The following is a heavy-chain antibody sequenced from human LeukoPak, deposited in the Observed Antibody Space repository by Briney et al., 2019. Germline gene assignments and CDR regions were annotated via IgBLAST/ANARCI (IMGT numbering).Heavy chain of an antibody. V-gene: IGHV4-59*01. CDR3: ASGRGGYNPGY. D-gene: IGHD5-24*01. J-gene: IGHJ4*02. CDR2: NSDSGST. Sequence: SETLSLTCTVSGVSMNSYHWSWIRQPPGKGLEWIGYNSDSGSTNYNPSLRSCVTISEGTSMNEFSLKLSSVTAADTAVYYCASGRGGYNPGYWGQGTLVTVSS. CDR1: GVSMNSYH.